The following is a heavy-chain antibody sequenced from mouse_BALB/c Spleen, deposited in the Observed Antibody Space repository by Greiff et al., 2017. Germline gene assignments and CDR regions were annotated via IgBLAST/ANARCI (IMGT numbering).Heavy chain of an antibody. CDR2: IWSGGST. J-gene: IGHJ4*01. D-gene: IGHD1-1*01. CDR1: GFSLTSYG. V-gene: IGHV2-2*02. Sequence: VKLMESGPGLVQPSQSLSITCTVSGFSLTSYGVHWVRQSPGKGLEWLGVIWSGGSTDYNAAFISRLSISKDNSKSQVFFKMNSLQANDTAIYYCARNYYGSPLDYWGQGTSVTVSS. CDR3: ARNYYGSPLDY.